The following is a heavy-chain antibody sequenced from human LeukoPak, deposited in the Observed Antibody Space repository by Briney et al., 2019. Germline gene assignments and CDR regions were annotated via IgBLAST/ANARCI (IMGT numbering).Heavy chain of an antibody. CDR2: INLNSGGA. CDR1: GYTFTGYY. V-gene: IGHV1-2*02. J-gene: IGHJ3*02. Sequence: ASVKVSCKPSGYTFTGYYMHWVRRAPGQGLRWLGWINLNSGGANYAQNFQGRVTMTRGTSISTAYMELSRLRSDDTAVYYCASVLEWLAPYDAFDIWGQGTMVAVSS. CDR3: ASVLEWLAPYDAFDI. D-gene: IGHD3-3*01.